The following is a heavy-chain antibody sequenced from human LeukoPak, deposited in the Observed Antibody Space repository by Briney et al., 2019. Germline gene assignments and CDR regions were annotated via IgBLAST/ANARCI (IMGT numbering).Heavy chain of an antibody. CDR1: GGTLSSYA. CDR3: ARGPNYYGSGSYLDY. CDR2: IIPIFGTA. J-gene: IGHJ4*02. D-gene: IGHD3-10*01. Sequence: GASVKVSCKASGGTLSSYAISWVRQAPGQGLEWMGGIIPIFGTANYAQKFQGRVTITADKSTSTAYMELSSLRSEDTAVYYCARGPNYYGSGSYLDYWGQGTLVTVSS. V-gene: IGHV1-69*06.